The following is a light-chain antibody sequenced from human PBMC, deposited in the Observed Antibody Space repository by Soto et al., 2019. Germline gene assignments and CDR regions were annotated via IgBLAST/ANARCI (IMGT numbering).Light chain of an antibody. Sequence: EIVMTQSPATQSVSPGERATLSRRDSQSVSSNLAWYQQKPGQAPRLLIYGASTRATGIPARFSGSGSGTEFTLTISSLQSEDFAVYYCQQYNNWPPYTFGQGTKLEIK. CDR1: QSVSSN. V-gene: IGKV3-15*01. J-gene: IGKJ2*01. CDR2: GAS. CDR3: QQYNNWPPYT.